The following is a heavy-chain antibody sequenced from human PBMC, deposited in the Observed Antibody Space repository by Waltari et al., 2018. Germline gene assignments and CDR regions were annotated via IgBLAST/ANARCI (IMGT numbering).Heavy chain of an antibody. CDR3: ARTLPPVNKSWHYYFGMDV. CDR2: IIPMFNTS. CDR1: GGTCVSYA. D-gene: IGHD2-15*01. J-gene: IGHJ6*02. V-gene: IGHV1-69*05. Sequence: QVQLVQSGAEAKKPGSSVTVSGKSSGGTCVSYAISWVRQAPGKGVEWMGGIIPMFNTSNYAQKFKDRVTITKDESTTTAFMELSGLRFDDTAIYYCARTLPPVNKSWHYYFGMDVWGQGTTVTVSS.